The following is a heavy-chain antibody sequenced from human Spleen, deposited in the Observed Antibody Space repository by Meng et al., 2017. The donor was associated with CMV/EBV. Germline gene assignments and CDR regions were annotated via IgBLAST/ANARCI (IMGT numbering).Heavy chain of an antibody. V-gene: IGHV1-18*01. CDR2: ISVFNGDT. CDR3: ARESRVVASPTFKY. J-gene: IGHJ4*02. Sequence: ASVKVSCKASGYTFTNYGISWIRQAPGQGLEWMGRISVFNGDTKYKQRFQGRVTMTTDASTTTAYLEVRSLTYDDTVVYYCARESRVVASPTFKYWGQGTLVTVSS. CDR1: GYTFTNYG. D-gene: IGHD2-15*01.